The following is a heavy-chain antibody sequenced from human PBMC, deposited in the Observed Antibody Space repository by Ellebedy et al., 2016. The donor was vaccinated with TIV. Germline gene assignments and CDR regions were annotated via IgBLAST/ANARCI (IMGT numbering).Heavy chain of an antibody. CDR2: ISYDGSNK. D-gene: IGHD2-2*01. J-gene: IGHJ4*02. CDR3: ARGFIAVVPAAPPLDY. CDR1: GFTFSSYA. Sequence: GGSLRLSXAASGFTFSSYAMHWVRQAPGKGLEWVAVISYDGSNKYYADSVKGRFIISRDNSKNTLYLQMNSLRAEDTAVYYCARGFIAVVPAAPPLDYWGQGTLVTVSS. V-gene: IGHV3-30-3*01.